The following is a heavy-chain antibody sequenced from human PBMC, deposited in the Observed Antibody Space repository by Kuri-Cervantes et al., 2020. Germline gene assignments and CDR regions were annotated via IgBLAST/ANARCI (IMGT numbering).Heavy chain of an antibody. J-gene: IGHJ4*02. D-gene: IGHD3-22*01. CDR3: ARGLYDSSGYYY. CDR2: ISYDGSNK. Sequence: GESLKISCAASGFTFSSYGMHWVRQAPGKGLEWVAVISYDGSNKYYADSVKGRFTISRDNSKNTLYLQMNSLGAEDTAVYYCARGLYDSSGYYYWGQGTLVTVSS. V-gene: IGHV3-30*03. CDR1: GFTFSSYG.